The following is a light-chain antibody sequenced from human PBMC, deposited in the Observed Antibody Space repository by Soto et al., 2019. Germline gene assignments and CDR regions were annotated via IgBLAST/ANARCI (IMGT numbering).Light chain of an antibody. Sequence: QSVLTQPPSVSGAPGQRVTISCTGSSSNIGAGYDVHWYQQLPGTAPKLLIYGNSNRPSRVPDRFSGSKSGTPASLAITGLQAEDEADYYCQSYDSSLSGSRVFGGGTKLTVL. CDR2: GNS. V-gene: IGLV1-40*01. CDR3: QSYDSSLSGSRV. CDR1: SSNIGAGYD. J-gene: IGLJ2*01.